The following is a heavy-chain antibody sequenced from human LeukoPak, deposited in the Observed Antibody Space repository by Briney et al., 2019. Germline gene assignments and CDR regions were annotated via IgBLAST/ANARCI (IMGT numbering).Heavy chain of an antibody. CDR2: IYPGDSHT. Sequence: GESLKISCKGSGYSFISYWIGWVRQMLGKGLEWMGVIYPGDSHTRYSPSFQGQVTISDDKSISTAYLQWNSLKASDTAIYYCTRSPDIDILTGYSRYYFDYWGQGTLVTVSS. CDR1: GYSFISYW. D-gene: IGHD3-9*01. CDR3: TRSPDIDILTGYSRYYFDY. V-gene: IGHV5-51*01. J-gene: IGHJ4*02.